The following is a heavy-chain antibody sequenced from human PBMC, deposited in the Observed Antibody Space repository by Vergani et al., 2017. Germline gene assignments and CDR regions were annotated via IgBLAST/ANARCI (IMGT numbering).Heavy chain of an antibody. CDR2: ISGSSSYV. D-gene: IGHD2-8*01. CDR3: ARGLWDCTHIRCSPPSY. J-gene: IGHJ4*02. CDR1: GFSFSSYR. V-gene: IGHV3-21*02. Sequence: EVQLVESGGGLVKPGGSLRRSCAASGFSFSSYRMNWGRQAPGKGLEWVASISGSSSYVFYRDSVEGRFTITRDNAKKSVYLQMNSLRAEDTAMYFCARGLWDCTHIRCSPPSYWGQGTQVTVSS.